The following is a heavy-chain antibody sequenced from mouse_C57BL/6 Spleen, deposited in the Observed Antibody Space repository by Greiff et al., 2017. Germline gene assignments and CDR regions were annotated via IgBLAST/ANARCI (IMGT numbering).Heavy chain of an antibody. J-gene: IGHJ1*03. Sequence: QVQLKESGPELVKPGASVKISCKASGYAFSSSWMNWVKQRPGKGLEWIGRIYPGDGDTNYNGKFKGKATLTADKSSSTAYMQLSSLTSEDSAVYFCASLITTVVYWYFDVWGTGTTVTVSS. CDR1: GYAFSSSW. D-gene: IGHD1-1*01. V-gene: IGHV1-82*01. CDR3: ASLITTVVYWYFDV. CDR2: IYPGDGDT.